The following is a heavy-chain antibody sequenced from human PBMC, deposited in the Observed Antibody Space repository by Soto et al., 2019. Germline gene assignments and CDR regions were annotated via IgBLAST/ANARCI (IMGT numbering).Heavy chain of an antibody. Sequence: GGSLRLSCAASGFTFSSYAMHWVRQAPGKGLEWVAVISYDGSNKYYADSVKGRFTISRDNSKNTLYLQMNSLRAEDTAVYYCARAQQQLAKYYYYGMDVWGQGTTVTVSS. D-gene: IGHD6-13*01. CDR1: GFTFSSYA. J-gene: IGHJ6*02. CDR3: ARAQQQLAKYYYYGMDV. CDR2: ISYDGSNK. V-gene: IGHV3-30-3*01.